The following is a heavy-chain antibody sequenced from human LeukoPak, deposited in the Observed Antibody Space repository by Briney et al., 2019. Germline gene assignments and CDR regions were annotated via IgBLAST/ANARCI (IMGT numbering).Heavy chain of an antibody. CDR2: IYYSGST. CDR3: AREALWFGETKGAFDI. J-gene: IGHJ3*02. Sequence: PSETLSLTCTVSGASIDSYYWTWIRQPPGKGLEWIGDIYYSGSTNYNPSLKSRLTISINTSWNQFSLKLHSVTAADTAVYYCAREALWFGETKGAFDIWGQGTMVTVSS. D-gene: IGHD3-10*01. CDR1: GASIDSYY. V-gene: IGHV4-59*01.